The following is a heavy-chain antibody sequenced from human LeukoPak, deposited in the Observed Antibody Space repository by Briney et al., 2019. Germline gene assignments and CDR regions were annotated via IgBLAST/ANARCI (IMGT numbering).Heavy chain of an antibody. CDR3: AREIVMIRGVITDAFDV. J-gene: IGHJ3*01. Sequence: SETLSLTCTVSGDSATSFYWSWIRQPPGKGLEWIGYIYSSGSTDFNPSLKSRVSMSVDTSKNQVNLNLSSVITADTAVYYCAREIVMIRGVITDAFDVWGHGTRVTVSS. CDR1: GDSATSFY. V-gene: IGHV4-59*02. D-gene: IGHD3-10*01. CDR2: IYSSGST.